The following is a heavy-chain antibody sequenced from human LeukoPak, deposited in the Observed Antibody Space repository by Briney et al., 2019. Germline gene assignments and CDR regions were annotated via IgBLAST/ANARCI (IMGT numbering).Heavy chain of an antibody. CDR2: TSSDGNIK. J-gene: IGHJ4*02. D-gene: IGHD3-22*01. Sequence: GGSLRLSCAASGFKFSSYAMHWVRQAPGKGLEWVAVTSSDGNIKYYADSVKGRFTISRDNSKNTLYLQMNSLRAEDTAVYYCASSINSDSSGYDDYWGQGTLVTVSS. CDR3: ASSINSDSSGYDDY. V-gene: IGHV3-30*14. CDR1: GFKFSSYA.